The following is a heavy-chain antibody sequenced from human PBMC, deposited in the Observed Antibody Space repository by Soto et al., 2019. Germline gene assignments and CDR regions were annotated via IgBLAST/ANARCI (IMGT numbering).Heavy chain of an antibody. J-gene: IGHJ6*02. CDR2: LSGSGSGS. CDR1: GFTFSRYA. CDR3: STSSRNEYHFAMDA. D-gene: IGHD6-6*01. Sequence: VQLLESGGALVQLGGSLRLSCAASGFTFSRYAMNWVRQAPGKGLEWVSTLSGSGSGSYYPDSLRGRFTISRDNSKNTLYLQMNSLRVDDTAVYFCSTSSRNEYHFAMDAWGQGTTVIVSS. V-gene: IGHV3-23*01.